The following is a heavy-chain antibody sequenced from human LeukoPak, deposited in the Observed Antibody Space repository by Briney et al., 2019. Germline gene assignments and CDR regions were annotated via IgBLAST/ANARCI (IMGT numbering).Heavy chain of an antibody. V-gene: IGHV1-69*05. D-gene: IGHD1-26*01. CDR3: ATGMVGLFDY. CDR1: GGTFSSYA. Sequence: SVKVSCKASGGTFSSYAISWVRQAPGQGLEWMGGIIPIFGTANYAQKFQGRVTMTRDTSTSTVYMELSSLRSEDTAVYYCATGMVGLFDYWGQGTLVTVSS. CDR2: IIPIFGTA. J-gene: IGHJ4*02.